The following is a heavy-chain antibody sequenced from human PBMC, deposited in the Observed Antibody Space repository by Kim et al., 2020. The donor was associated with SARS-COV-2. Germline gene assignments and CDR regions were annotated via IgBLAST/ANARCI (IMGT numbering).Heavy chain of an antibody. CDR3: ARGVNYDILTGYFPPQLEDGRFDP. Sequence: SETLSLTCTVSGGSISSSSYYWGWIRQPPGKGLEWIGSIYYSGSTYYNPSLKSRVTISVDTSKNQFSLKLSPVTAADTAVYYCARGVNYDILTGYFPPQLEDGRFDPWGQGTLVTVSS. D-gene: IGHD3-9*01. CDR1: GGSISSSSYY. J-gene: IGHJ5*02. V-gene: IGHV4-39*07. CDR2: IYYSGST.